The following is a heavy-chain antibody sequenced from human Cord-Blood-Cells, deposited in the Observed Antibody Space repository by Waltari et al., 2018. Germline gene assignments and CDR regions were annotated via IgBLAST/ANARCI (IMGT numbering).Heavy chain of an antibody. D-gene: IGHD7-27*01. CDR1: GYTFTSYG. J-gene: IGHJ4*02. V-gene: IGHV1-18*01. CDR2: ISAYNGNT. Sequence: QVQLVQSGAEAKKPGASVQAPCKASGYTFTSYGTSWVRQAPGQELECMGWISAYNGNTNYAQNLQGRVTITTDTSTSTAYMELRSLRSDDTAVYYCARDGRTGDDYWGQGTLVTVSS. CDR3: ARDGRTGDDY.